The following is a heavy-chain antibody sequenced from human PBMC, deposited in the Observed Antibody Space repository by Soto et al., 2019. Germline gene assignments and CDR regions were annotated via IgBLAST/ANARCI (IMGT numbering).Heavy chain of an antibody. V-gene: IGHV1-18*01. J-gene: IGHJ6*02. CDR3: DCYRGGYYYYGMDV. CDR2: ISAYNGNT. CDR1: GYTFISYG. D-gene: IGHD2-21*02. Sequence: ASVKVSCKASGYTFISYGISWVRQAPGQGLEWMGWISAYNGNTNYAQKFQGRVTMSTDTSTSTAYMELRSLRSDDTAVYYCDCYRGGYYYYGMDVWGQGTTVTVSS.